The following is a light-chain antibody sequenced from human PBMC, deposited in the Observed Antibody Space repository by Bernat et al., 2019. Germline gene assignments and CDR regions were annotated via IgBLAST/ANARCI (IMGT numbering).Light chain of an antibody. Sequence: SSALTQDPAVSVALGQTVRITCQGDSLRSYYASWYQQKPGQAPVLVIYGKNNRPSGIPDRFSGSSSGNTASLTITGAQAEDEADDYCNSRDSSGNPVVFGGGTKLTVL. CDR2: GKN. CDR3: NSRDSSGNPVV. CDR1: SLRSYY. V-gene: IGLV3-19*01. J-gene: IGLJ2*01.